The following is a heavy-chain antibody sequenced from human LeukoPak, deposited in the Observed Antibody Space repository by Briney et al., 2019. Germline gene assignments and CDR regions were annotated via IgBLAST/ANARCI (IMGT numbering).Heavy chain of an antibody. V-gene: IGHV1-69*04. CDR2: IIPILGIA. D-gene: IGHD2-2*01. CDR3: ASSAANDAFGI. CDR1: GGTFSSYA. J-gene: IGHJ3*02. Sequence: SVKVSCKASGGTFSSYAISWVRQAPGQGLEWMGRIIPILGIANYAQKFQGRVTITADKSTSTAYMELSSLRSEDTAVYYCASSAANDAFGIWGQGTMVTVSS.